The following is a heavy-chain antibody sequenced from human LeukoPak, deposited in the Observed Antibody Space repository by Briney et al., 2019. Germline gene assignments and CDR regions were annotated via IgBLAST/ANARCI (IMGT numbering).Heavy chain of an antibody. CDR3: ARRVLWAFDI. Sequence: SETLSLTCTVSGGSISSYYWSWIRQPPGKGLEWIGYIHYSGSTYYNPSLTSRVTISVDTSKNQFSLRLSSVTAADTAVYYCARRVLWAFDIWGQGTMVTVSS. CDR2: IHYSGST. J-gene: IGHJ3*02. V-gene: IGHV4-59*01. CDR1: GGSISSYY.